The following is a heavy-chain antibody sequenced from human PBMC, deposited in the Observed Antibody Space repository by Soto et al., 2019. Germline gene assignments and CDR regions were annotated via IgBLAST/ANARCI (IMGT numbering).Heavy chain of an antibody. CDR3: AREVAPAALPPSSLMDV. V-gene: IGHV3-74*01. CDR1: GFTISSHW. Sequence: EMQLVESGGGLVQPGGSLRLSCAASGFTISSHWMHWVRQAPGKGLVWVSRINSDGSSISYADSVKGRFTISRDNAKNTRYLQMNSLRAADTAMYYCAREVAPAALPPSSLMDVWGKGNTVTVSS. J-gene: IGHJ6*04. D-gene: IGHD2-2*01. CDR2: INSDGSSI.